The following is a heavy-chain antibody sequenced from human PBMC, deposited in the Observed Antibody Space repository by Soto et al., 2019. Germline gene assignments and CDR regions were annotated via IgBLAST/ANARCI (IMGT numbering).Heavy chain of an antibody. CDR3: ARTSSLYSSGWMPKGYYYGMDV. Sequence: QVQLVQSGAEVKKPGSSVKVSCKASGGTFSSYAISWVRQAPGQGLEWMGGIIPIFGTANYAQKFQGRVTINADKSTSTAYMELSSLRSEDTAVYYCARTSSLYSSGWMPKGYYYGMDVWGQGTTVTVSS. CDR2: IIPIFGTA. CDR1: GGTFSSYA. J-gene: IGHJ6*02. D-gene: IGHD6-19*01. V-gene: IGHV1-69*06.